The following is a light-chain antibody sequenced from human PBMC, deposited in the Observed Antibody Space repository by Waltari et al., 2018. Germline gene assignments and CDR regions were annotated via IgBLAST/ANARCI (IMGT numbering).Light chain of an antibody. V-gene: IGKV4-1*01. CDR2: WAS. J-gene: IGKJ4*01. CDR1: HSVFHTNNNNY. CDR3: QQYYSSPLT. Sequence: DIVLTQSPDALAVCLGARATSSCRSSHSVFHTNNNNYLAWYQQKPGQPPRLLFYWASTRESGVPDRFSGSGSGTDFTLAISSLQAEDVATYFCQQYYSSPLTFGGGTKVEFK.